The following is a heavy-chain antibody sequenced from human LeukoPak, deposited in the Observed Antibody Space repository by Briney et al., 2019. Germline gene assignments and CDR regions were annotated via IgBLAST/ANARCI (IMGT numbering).Heavy chain of an antibody. CDR2: IYTSGST. Sequence: PSQTLSLTCTVSGGSISSGSYYWSWIRHPAGKGLEWIGRIYTSGSTNDHPSHESRVTISVATSKNQFSLQLSSMTAADTAVYYCARGDGYGYVSYFRPFDYWGQGTLATVSS. J-gene: IGHJ4*02. V-gene: IGHV4-61*02. D-gene: IGHD5-18*01. CDR1: GGSISSGSYY. CDR3: ARGDGYGYVSYFRPFDY.